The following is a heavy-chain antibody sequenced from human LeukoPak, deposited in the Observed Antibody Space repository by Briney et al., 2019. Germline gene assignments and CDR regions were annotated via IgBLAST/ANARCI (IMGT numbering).Heavy chain of an antibody. CDR1: GGSVDTSDYY. Sequence: PSETLSLTCTVSGGSVDTSDYYWGWVRQPPGKGPEWIGDIFYTGKTNYNPSLRGRVTISIDTSKNLFSLRLTSVTAADTAVYYCLRIFDSWGQGTLVSVSS. CDR2: IFYTGKT. CDR3: LRIFDS. V-gene: IGHV4-39*07. J-gene: IGHJ4*02.